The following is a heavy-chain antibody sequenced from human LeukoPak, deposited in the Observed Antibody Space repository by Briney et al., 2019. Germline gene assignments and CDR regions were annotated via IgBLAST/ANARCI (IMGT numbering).Heavy chain of an antibody. CDR1: GAYISRYY. V-gene: IGHV4-59*01. J-gene: IGHJ5*02. D-gene: IGHD3-22*01. CDR3: ARDMRGDFYDTSGLNWFDP. Sequence: SETLSLTCTVSGAYISRYYWSWIRQPPGKGLDWIGYISYSATTNYNPSLMSRVTITVDTSKNQFSLKLSSVTAADTAVYYCARDMRGDFYDTSGLNWFDPWGQGTLVTVSS. CDR2: ISYSATT.